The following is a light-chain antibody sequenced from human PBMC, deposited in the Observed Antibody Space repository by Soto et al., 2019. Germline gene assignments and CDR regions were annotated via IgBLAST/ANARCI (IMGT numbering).Light chain of an antibody. CDR2: GAS. CDR1: QSVSSSY. J-gene: IGKJ1*01. CDR3: QLYGSSPPWT. V-gene: IGKV3-20*01. Sequence: ESVLTQSPGTLSLSPGERVTLSCRASQSVSSSYLAWYQQKPGQAPRLLIYGASSRATGIPDRFSGSGSGTDFTLTISRLEPEDFAVYYCQLYGSSPPWTFGQGTKVEIK.